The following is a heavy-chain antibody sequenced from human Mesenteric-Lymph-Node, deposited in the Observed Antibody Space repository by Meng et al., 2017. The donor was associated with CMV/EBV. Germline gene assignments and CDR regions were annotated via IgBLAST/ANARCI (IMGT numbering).Heavy chain of an antibody. CDR3: ARAKVLSWIASYYFDY. CDR1: GYSISSGYY. J-gene: IGHJ4*02. Sequence: SETLSLTCTVSGYSISSGYYWGWIRQPPGKGLEWIGSIYHSGSTYYNPSLKSRVTISVDTSKNQFSLKLSSVTAADTAVYYCARAKVLSWIASYYFDYWGQGTLVTVSS. V-gene: IGHV4-38-2*02. D-gene: IGHD2-2*03. CDR2: IYHSGST.